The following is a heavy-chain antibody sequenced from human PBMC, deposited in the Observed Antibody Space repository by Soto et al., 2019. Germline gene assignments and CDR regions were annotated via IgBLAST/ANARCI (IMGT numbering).Heavy chain of an antibody. J-gene: IGHJ4*02. V-gene: IGHV1-18*01. Sequence: VQLVQSEGELKQPGASVTVSCRASGYTFTSYGIIWVRQAPGQGLEWMGYISPKSGATTYAQNLQGRLTLTTDTSTSTAYMELRSLSSDDTAISYCVREMWTRSGTQNFFDYWGLGALVTVSS. CDR3: VREMWTRSGTQNFFDY. D-gene: IGHD6-25*01. CDR1: GYTFTSYG. CDR2: ISPKSGAT.